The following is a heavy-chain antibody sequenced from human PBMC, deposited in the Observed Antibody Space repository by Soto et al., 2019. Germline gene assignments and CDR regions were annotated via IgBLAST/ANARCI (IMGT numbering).Heavy chain of an antibody. CDR1: GGPISSGGYY. J-gene: IGHJ4*02. D-gene: IGHD5-12*01. CDR2: IYYSGST. Sequence: SETLSLTYTVSGGPISSGGYYWSWIRQHPGKGLEWIGYIYYSGSTYYNPSLKSRVTISVDTSKNQFSLKLSSVTAADTAVYYCARTNRDGYNYNFDYWGQGTLVTVSS. CDR3: ARTNRDGYNYNFDY. V-gene: IGHV4-31*03.